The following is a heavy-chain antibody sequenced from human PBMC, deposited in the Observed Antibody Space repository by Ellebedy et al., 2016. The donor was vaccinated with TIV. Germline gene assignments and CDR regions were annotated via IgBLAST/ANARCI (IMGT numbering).Heavy chain of an antibody. CDR3: ARLDGDYATGAFDI. D-gene: IGHD4-17*01. CDR2: INSDGSST. V-gene: IGHV3-74*01. J-gene: IGHJ3*02. CDR1: GFSFGSHW. Sequence: GGSLRLSCAASGFSFGSHWIHWVRQAPGKGLVWVSRINSDGSSTSYADSVKGRFTISRDNAKNSLYLQMNSLRAEDTAVYYCARLDGDYATGAFDIWGQGTMVTVSS.